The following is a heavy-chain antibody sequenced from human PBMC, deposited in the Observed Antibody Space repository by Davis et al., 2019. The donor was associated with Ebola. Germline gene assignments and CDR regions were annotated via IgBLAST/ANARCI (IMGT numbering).Heavy chain of an antibody. V-gene: IGHV3-21*01. CDR1: GFTFSNAW. CDR2: ISSSSSYI. D-gene: IGHD3-22*01. J-gene: IGHJ4*02. Sequence: PSETLSLTCAASGFTFSNAWMSWVRQAPGKGLEWVSSISSSSSYIYYADSVKGRFTISRDNAKNSLYLQMNSLRAEDTAVYYCAREIAVVMFDYWGQGTLVTVSS. CDR3: AREIAVVMFDY.